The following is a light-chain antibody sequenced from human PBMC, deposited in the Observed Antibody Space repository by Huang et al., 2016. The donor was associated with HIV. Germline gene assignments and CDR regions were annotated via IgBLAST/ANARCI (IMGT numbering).Light chain of an antibody. Sequence: EIVLTQSPVTLSLSPGEGASLSCRASQGVHNRYLAWYQQKPGQAPRFLIFGASNRATGVPHRFRGSESGTDFTLTISGLDPEDFAVYYCQQYGTLPYTFGQGTKLEI. CDR2: GAS. V-gene: IGKV3-20*01. J-gene: IGKJ2*01. CDR3: QQYGTLPYT. CDR1: QGVHNRY.